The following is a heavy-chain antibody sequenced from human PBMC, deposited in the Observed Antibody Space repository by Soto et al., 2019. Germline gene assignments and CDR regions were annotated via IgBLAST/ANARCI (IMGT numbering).Heavy chain of an antibody. D-gene: IGHD3-22*01. V-gene: IGHV3-11*05. CDR1: GFTFSDYY. J-gene: IGHJ4*02. CDR3: ARDDVVVTSLDY. CDR2: ISSSSSYT. Sequence: QVQLVESGGGLVKPGGSLRLSCAASGFTFSDYYMSWIRQAPGKGLKWVSYISSSSSYTNYADSVKGRFTISRDNAKNSLYLQMNSLRAEDTAVYYCARDDVVVTSLDYWGQGTLVTVSS.